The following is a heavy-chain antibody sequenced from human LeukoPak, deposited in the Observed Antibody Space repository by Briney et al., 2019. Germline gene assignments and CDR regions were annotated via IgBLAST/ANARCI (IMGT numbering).Heavy chain of an antibody. V-gene: IGHV3-30*03. J-gene: IGHJ4*02. CDR2: ISYDGSNK. CDR3: ARGPLETEYYFDY. D-gene: IGHD1-1*01. Sequence: PGGSLRLSCAASGFTFSSYGMHWVRQAPGKGLEWVAVISYDGSNKYYADSVKGRFTISRDNSKNTLYLQMNSLRAEDTAVYYCARGPLETEYYFDYWGQGTLVTVSS. CDR1: GFTFSSYG.